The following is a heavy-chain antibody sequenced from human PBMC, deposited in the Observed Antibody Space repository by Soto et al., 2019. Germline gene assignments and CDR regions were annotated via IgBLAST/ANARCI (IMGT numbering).Heavy chain of an antibody. D-gene: IGHD3-10*01. CDR1: GFTVRGSA. CDR3: VGEILSGGADV. J-gene: IGHJ6*02. V-gene: IGHV3-9*01. Sequence: EVQLVESGGGLVQPGRSLRLSCAASGFTVRGSAMHWVRQVKGGGLEWVAGIYGSGAVGYVGAVRGRFTISRDVAKKSLHLQMHSLTIEDTALYYCVGEILSGGADVWGQGTTVTVSS. CDR2: IYGSGAV.